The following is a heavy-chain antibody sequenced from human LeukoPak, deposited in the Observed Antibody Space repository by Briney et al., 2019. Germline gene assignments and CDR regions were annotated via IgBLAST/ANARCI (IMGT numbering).Heavy chain of an antibody. CDR1: GGSISTYY. V-gene: IGHV4-59*01. D-gene: IGHD5-18*01. Sequence: SETLSLTCSVSGGSISTYYWSWIRQPPGKRLECIAYVYHSGTNNYNPSFNSRVTISVDSSKNQFSLNLRSVTQADTAVYYCARGSPSGYSYGFDSWGQGTLVRVS. CDR2: VYHSGTN. J-gene: IGHJ5*01. CDR3: ARGSPSGYSYGFDS.